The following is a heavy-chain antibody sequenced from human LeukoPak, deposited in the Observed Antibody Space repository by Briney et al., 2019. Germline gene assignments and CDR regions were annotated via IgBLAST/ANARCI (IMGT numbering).Heavy chain of an antibody. Sequence: SETLSLTCTVSGGSISSYYWSWIRQPPGKGLEWIGTISYSGSTYYNPSLKSRLTLSLDTSRNQFSLELTSVTAADTAVYSCARGGRTVTTPFDYWGQETLVTVSS. CDR1: GGSISSYY. D-gene: IGHD4-17*01. V-gene: IGHV4-59*12. CDR2: ISYSGST. J-gene: IGHJ4*02. CDR3: ARGGRTVTTPFDY.